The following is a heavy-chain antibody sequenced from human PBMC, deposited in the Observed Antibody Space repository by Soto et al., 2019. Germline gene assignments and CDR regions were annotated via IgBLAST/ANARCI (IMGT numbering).Heavy chain of an antibody. Sequence: QVQLVESGGGVVQPGRSLRLSCAASGFTFSSYGMHWVRQAPGKGLEWVAVISYDGSNEYYADSVKGRFTISRDNSKNTLYLQMNSLRAEDTAVYYCAKSTRVVPAALLGDYYYGMDVWGQGTTVTVSS. V-gene: IGHV3-30*18. J-gene: IGHJ6*02. CDR2: ISYDGSNE. CDR1: GFTFSSYG. D-gene: IGHD2-2*01. CDR3: AKSTRVVPAALLGDYYYGMDV.